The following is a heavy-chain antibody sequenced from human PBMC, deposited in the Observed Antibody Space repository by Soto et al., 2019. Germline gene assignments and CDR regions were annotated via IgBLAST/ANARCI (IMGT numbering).Heavy chain of an antibody. Sequence: SETLSLTCTVSGGSISSYYWGWIRQPQGKGLEWIASIYYGGSSYYNPSLKSRVTISVDTSNNKFSLTLSSVTAADTAVYYCVRHLGAGFFGDSGPDYWGQGILVTVSS. CDR2: IYYGGSS. V-gene: IGHV4-39*01. CDR1: GGSISSYY. J-gene: IGHJ4*02. D-gene: IGHD1-26*01. CDR3: VRHLGAGFFGDSGPDY.